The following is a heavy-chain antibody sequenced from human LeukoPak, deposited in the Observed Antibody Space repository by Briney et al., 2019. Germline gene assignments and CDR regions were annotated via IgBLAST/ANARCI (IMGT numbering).Heavy chain of an antibody. CDR3: ARDRWGATRGWLDP. D-gene: IGHD1-26*01. Sequence: SETLSLTCTVSGYSISSGYYWGWIRQPPGKGLEWIGSIYHSGSTYYNPSLKSRVTISVDTSKNQFSLKLSSVTAADTAVYYCARDRWGATRGWLDPWGQGTLVTVSS. V-gene: IGHV4-38-2*02. J-gene: IGHJ5*02. CDR1: GYSISSGYY. CDR2: IYHSGST.